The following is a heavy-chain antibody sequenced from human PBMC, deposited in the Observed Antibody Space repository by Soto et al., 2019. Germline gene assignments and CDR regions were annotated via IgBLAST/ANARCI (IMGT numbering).Heavy chain of an antibody. CDR3: ATNYDFWSGYFG. CDR1: GYTLTELS. CDR2: FDPEDGET. Sequence: ASVKVSCKVSGYTLTELSMHWVRQAPGKGLEWMGGFDPEDGETIYAQKFQGRVTMTEDTSTDTAYMELSSLRSEDTAVYYCATNYDFWSGYFGWGEGTLVTVSS. D-gene: IGHD3-3*01. V-gene: IGHV1-24*01. J-gene: IGHJ4*02.